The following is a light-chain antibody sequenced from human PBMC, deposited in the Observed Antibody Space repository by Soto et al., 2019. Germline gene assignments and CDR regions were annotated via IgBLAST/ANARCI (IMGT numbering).Light chain of an antibody. J-gene: IGLJ1*01. CDR2: DVS. V-gene: IGLV2-14*01. CDR1: SSDIGGYYY. Sequence: QSALTQPASVSGSPGQSINISCTGTSSDIGGYYYVSWYQQHPGKAPTLMIYDVSTRPSGIAHRYSGSKSGNTTSLTISELQAEDEAEYYCSSYTSISNLAYVFGTGTKVTVL. CDR3: SSYTSISNLAYV.